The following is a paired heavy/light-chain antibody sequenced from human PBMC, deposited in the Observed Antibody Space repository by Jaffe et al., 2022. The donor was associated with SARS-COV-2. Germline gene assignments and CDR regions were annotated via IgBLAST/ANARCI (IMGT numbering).Heavy chain of an antibody. V-gene: IGHV3-23*01. CDR3: TKDDYGGIFGY. J-gene: IGHJ4*02. Sequence: EVQLLESGGGLVQPGGSLRLSCAASGFSFSTYVMSWVRQAPGKGLEWVSTISGRGATTYYADSVKGRFTISSDNSKNTLYLQMINLRAEDTAVYYCTKDDYGGIFGYWGQGSLVTVSS. CDR1: GFSFSTYV. CDR2: ISGRGATT. D-gene: IGHD4-17*01.
Light chain of an antibody. J-gene: IGKJ4*01. CDR2: DAS. CDR1: QSVSSY. V-gene: IGKV3-11*01. CDR3: QQRSDWPPLT. Sequence: EIVLTQSPATLSLSPGERATLSCRASQSVSSYLAWYQQKPGQAPRLLIYDASSRATGIPARFSGSGSGTDFTLTISSLEPEDFAVYYCQQRSDWPPLTFGGGTKVEIK.